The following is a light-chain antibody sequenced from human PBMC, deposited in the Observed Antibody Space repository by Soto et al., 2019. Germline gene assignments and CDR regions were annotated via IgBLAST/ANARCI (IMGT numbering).Light chain of an antibody. Sequence: EIVLTQSPGTLSLSPGERASVSCRASQSVTGSYLAWYQQKPGQAPRLLIYEASSRATGIPDRFSGSGSGTDFTLTISRLEPEDFAVYYCQQYATSPRTFGQGTKVEIK. CDR3: QQYATSPRT. CDR2: EAS. V-gene: IGKV3-20*01. J-gene: IGKJ1*01. CDR1: QSVTGSY.